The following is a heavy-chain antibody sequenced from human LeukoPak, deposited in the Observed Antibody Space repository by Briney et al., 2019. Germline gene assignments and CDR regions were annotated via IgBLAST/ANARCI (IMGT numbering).Heavy chain of an antibody. J-gene: IGHJ2*01. CDR1: GFTFSSYG. CDR2: IWYDGSNK. CDR3: AKAIGGDYGYFDL. Sequence: PGRSLRLSCAASGFTFSSYGMHWVRQAPGKGLEWVAVIWYDGSNKYYADSVKGRFTISRDNSKNTLYLQMNSLRAEDTAVYYCAKAIGGDYGYFDLWGRGTLVTGSS. D-gene: IGHD4-17*01. V-gene: IGHV3-33*06.